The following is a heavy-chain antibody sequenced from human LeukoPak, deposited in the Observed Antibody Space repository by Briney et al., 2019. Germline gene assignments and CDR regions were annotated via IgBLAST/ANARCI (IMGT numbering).Heavy chain of an antibody. V-gene: IGHV4-34*01. CDR3: ARGKRRSYYDSSGYNDY. D-gene: IGHD3-22*01. J-gene: IGHJ4*02. CDR1: GGSFSGYY. CDR2: INHSGST. Sequence: TSETLSLTCAVYGGSFSGYYWSWIRQPPGKGLEWIGEINHSGSTNYNPSLKSRVTISVDTSKNRFSLKLSSVTAADTAVYYCARGKRRSYYDSSGYNDYWGQGTLVTVSS.